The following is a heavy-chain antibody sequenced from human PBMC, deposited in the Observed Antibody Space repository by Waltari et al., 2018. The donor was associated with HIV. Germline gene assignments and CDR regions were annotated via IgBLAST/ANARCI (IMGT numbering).Heavy chain of an antibody. CDR3: ARAYYDILTGYYIDY. J-gene: IGHJ4*02. Sequence: QVQLQESGPGLVKPSETLSLTCTASGGSISSYYWSWIRQPPGKGLEWIGYIYYSGSTNYNPSLKSRVTISVDTSKNQFSLKLSSVTAADTAVYYCARAYYDILTGYYIDYWGQGTLVTVSS. CDR2: IYYSGST. V-gene: IGHV4-59*01. D-gene: IGHD3-9*01. CDR1: GGSISSYY.